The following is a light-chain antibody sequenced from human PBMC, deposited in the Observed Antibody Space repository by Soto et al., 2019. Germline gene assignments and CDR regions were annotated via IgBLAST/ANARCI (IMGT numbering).Light chain of an antibody. J-gene: IGLJ3*02. V-gene: IGLV3-21*04. Sequence: SYELTQPPSVSVAPGKTARITCGGNNIGSKSVHWYQQKPGQAPVLVIYYDSDRPSGSPERFSGSNTGNTATLTSSRVEAGDEADDYCQVWDSSSDHPWVFGGGTKLTVL. CDR3: QVWDSSSDHPWV. CDR1: NIGSKS. CDR2: YDS.